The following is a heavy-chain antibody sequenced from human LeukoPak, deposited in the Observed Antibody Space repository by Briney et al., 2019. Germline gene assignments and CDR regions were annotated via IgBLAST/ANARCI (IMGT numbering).Heavy chain of an antibody. CDR3: ARDIEDGVS. Sequence: GGSLRLSCAASGFTFSRYWMHWVRQAPGKGLVWVARIRSDGTITSYADSVKGRFTTSRDNAKNTLYLQMNSLRAEDTAVYYCARDIEDGVSWGQGTLVTVSS. J-gene: IGHJ5*02. CDR1: GFTFSRYW. D-gene: IGHD5-24*01. CDR2: IRSDGTIT. V-gene: IGHV3-74*01.